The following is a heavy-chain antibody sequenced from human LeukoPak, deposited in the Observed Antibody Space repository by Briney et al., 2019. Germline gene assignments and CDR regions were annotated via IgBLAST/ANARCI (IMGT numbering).Heavy chain of an antibody. CDR3: ARVPPYDYVWGSHGAYFDY. J-gene: IGHJ4*02. V-gene: IGHV3-23*01. CDR2: ISGSGGNT. D-gene: IGHD3-16*01. Sequence: PGGSLRLSCAASGFTFSDYAMSWVRQAPGKGLEWVSHISGSGGNTYYADSVKGRFTISRDNAKNTLYLQMNSLRAEDTAVYYCARVPPYDYVWGSHGAYFDYWGQGTLVTVSS. CDR1: GFTFSDYA.